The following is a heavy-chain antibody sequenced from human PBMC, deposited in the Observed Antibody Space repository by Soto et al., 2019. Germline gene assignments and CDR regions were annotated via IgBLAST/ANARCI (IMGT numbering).Heavy chain of an antibody. V-gene: IGHV1-18*01. J-gene: IGHJ6*02. D-gene: IGHD3-22*01. CDR1: GYTFTSYG. Sequence: ASVKVSCKASGYTFTSYGISWVRQAPGQGLEWMGWISAYNGNTNYAQKLQGRVTMTTDTSTSTAYMELRSLRSDDTAVYYCARESSGYVGYYYYGLDVWGQGTTVTVSS. CDR2: ISAYNGNT. CDR3: ARESSGYVGYYYYGLDV.